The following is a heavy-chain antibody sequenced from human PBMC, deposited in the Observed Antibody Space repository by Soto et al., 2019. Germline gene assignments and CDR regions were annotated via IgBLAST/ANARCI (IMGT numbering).Heavy chain of an antibody. CDR3: AREWVYDSSGSRAFDI. V-gene: IGHV4-30-2*01. D-gene: IGHD3-22*01. CDR1: GGSISSGGYS. CDR2: IYHSGST. J-gene: IGHJ3*02. Sequence: PSETLSLTCAVSGGSISSGGYSWSWIRQPPGKGLEWIGYIYHSGSTYYNPSLKSRVTISVDRSKNQFSLKLSSVTAADTAVYYCAREWVYDSSGSRAFDIWGQGTMVTVSS.